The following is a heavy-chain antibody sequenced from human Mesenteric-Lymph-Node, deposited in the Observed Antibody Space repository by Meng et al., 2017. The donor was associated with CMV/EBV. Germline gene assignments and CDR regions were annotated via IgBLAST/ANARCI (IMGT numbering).Heavy chain of an antibody. D-gene: IGHD6-13*01. CDR2: ITWNSGSI. J-gene: IGHJ4*02. V-gene: IGHV3-9*01. CDR1: GFTFDDYA. Sequence: GGSLRLSCAASGFTFDDYAMHWVRQAPGKGLEWVSGITWNSGSIGYADSVKGRFTISRDNAKNSLFLQMNSLRAEDTAFYYCAKDGGGQQGYWGQGTLVTVSS. CDR3: AKDGGGQQGY.